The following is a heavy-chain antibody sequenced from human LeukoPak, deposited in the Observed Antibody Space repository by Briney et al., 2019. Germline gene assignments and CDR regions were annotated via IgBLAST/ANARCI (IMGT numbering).Heavy chain of an antibody. J-gene: IGHJ6*03. CDR2: INNGGDGT. Sequence: GGSLRLSCAASGVTFSSYAMTWVRQAPGKGLEWVSTINNGGDGTWYADSVKGRFTISRDNSKNTVYLQLNSLRVEDTAVYYCAKDQPYRYYMDVWGKGTTVTVSS. CDR3: AKDQPYRYYMDV. V-gene: IGHV3-23*01. CDR1: GVTFSSYA.